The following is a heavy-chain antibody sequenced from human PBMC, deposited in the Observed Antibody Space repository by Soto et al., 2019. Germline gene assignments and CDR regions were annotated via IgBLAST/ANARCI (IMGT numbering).Heavy chain of an antibody. J-gene: IGHJ6*02. CDR3: ARDTVSGELGVVIIYYYGMDI. CDR1: GYIFTSYY. Sequence: GASVKVSCKASGYIFTSYYMHCVRQAPGQGLEWMGIINPSGGYTSYAQKFQGRVTMTRDTSTSTVYMELSSLRSEDTAVYYCARDTVSGELGVVIIYYYGMDIWGQGTTVTVSS. D-gene: IGHD3-3*01. CDR2: INPSGGYT. V-gene: IGHV1-46*01.